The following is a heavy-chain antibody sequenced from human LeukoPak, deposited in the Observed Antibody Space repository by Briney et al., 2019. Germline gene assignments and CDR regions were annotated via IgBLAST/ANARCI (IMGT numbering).Heavy chain of an antibody. V-gene: IGHV3-66*04. Sequence: QPGGSLRLSCAASGFTVSNNYMSWVRQAPGKGLEWVSVLYSGGSTYYADSVKGRFTISSDNSKNTLYLQMNSLRAEDTAVYYCARHRGYCTSTSCYPYYFDYWGQGTLVTVSS. D-gene: IGHD2-2*01. CDR2: LYSGGST. CDR1: GFTVSNNY. J-gene: IGHJ4*02. CDR3: ARHRGYCTSTSCYPYYFDY.